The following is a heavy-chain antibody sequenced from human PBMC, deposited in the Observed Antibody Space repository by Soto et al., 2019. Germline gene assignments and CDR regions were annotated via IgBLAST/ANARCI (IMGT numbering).Heavy chain of an antibody. CDR2: INPSGGST. J-gene: IGHJ6*02. V-gene: IGHV1-46*01. Sequence: ASVKVSCKASGYTFTSYYMHWVRQAPGQGLEWMGIINPSGGSTSYAQKFQGRVTMTRDTSTSTVYMELSSLRSEDTAVYYCARDRVMGGGIAVAGTPTRYYGMDVWGQGTTATVYS. D-gene: IGHD6-19*01. CDR3: ARDRVMGGGIAVAGTPTRYYGMDV. CDR1: GYTFTSYY.